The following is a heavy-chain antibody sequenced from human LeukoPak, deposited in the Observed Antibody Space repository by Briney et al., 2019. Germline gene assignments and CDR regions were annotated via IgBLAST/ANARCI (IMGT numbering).Heavy chain of an antibody. CDR3: ATRHHDYGDYSPFDY. D-gene: IGHD4-17*01. Sequence: SQTLSLTCTVSGGSISSGVYYWSWIRQPPGKGLEWIGYIYYSGSTYYNPSLKSRVTISVDTSKNQFSLKLSSVTAADTAVYYCATRHHDYGDYSPFDYWGQGTLVTVSS. CDR1: GGSISSGVYY. CDR2: IYYSGST. V-gene: IGHV4-30-4*01. J-gene: IGHJ4*02.